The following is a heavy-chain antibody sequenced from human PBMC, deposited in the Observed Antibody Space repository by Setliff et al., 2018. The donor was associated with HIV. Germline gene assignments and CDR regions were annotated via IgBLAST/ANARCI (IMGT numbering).Heavy chain of an antibody. D-gene: IGHD2-15*01. V-gene: IGHV1-69*13. Sequence: SVKVSCKTSGGTFRSQAISWVRQAPGQGLEWMGGLISMFKIPQIAQKFQGRVTITADESTSTAHMGLSSLTSEDTAVYYCARGGWSGGGPLHYSYYYLDVWGQGTAVTVSS. CDR3: ARGGWSGGGPLHYSYYYLDV. J-gene: IGHJ6*02. CDR1: GGTFRSQA. CDR2: LISMFKIP.